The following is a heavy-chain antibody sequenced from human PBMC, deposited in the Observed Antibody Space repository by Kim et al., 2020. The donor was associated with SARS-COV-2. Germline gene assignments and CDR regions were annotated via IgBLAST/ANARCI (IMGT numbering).Heavy chain of an antibody. CDR3: AKDLGSSRDFYYYYYGMDA. CDR2: ICNDGSTK. V-gene: IGHV3-33*06. D-gene: IGHD6-13*01. Sequence: GGSLRLSCAASGFTFSSYDMHWVRQAPGKGLEWVAVICNDGSTKYDADSVRGRFTTSSDNSKNTLFLQMNSLTAEDTAVYYCAKDLGSSRDFYYYYYGMDAWGQGTPVTVSS. J-gene: IGHJ6*02. CDR1: GFTFSSYD.